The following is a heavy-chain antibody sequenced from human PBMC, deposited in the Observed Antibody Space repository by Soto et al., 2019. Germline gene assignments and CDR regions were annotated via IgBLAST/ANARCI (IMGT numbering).Heavy chain of an antibody. V-gene: IGHV1-2*04. D-gene: IGHD3-9*01. Sequence: ASVKVSCKASGYTFTCYYMHWVRQAPGQGLEWMGWINPNSGGTNYAQKFQGWVTMTRDTSISTAYMELSRLRSDDTAVYYCAREIFPEYYDILTGWSGYGMDVWGQGTTVTVSS. J-gene: IGHJ6*02. CDR1: GYTFTCYY. CDR2: INPNSGGT. CDR3: AREIFPEYYDILTGWSGYGMDV.